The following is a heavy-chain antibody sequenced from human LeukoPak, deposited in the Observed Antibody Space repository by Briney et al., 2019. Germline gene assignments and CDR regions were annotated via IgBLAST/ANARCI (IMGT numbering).Heavy chain of an antibody. CDR1: DDSISDYY. D-gene: IGHD3-16*01. CDR2: FHNSGTS. Sequence: SETLSLTCTVSDDSISDYYRGWIRQPPGKGLEWIGYFHNSGTSTYNPSLKSRVTISADTSKNQFSLKLNSLNTADTAVYYCTRGAGWLIDYWGQGILVTVSS. J-gene: IGHJ4*02. V-gene: IGHV4-59*01. CDR3: TRGAGWLIDY.